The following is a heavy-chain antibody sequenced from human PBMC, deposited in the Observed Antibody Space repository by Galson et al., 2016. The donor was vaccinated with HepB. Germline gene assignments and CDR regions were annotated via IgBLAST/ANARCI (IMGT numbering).Heavy chain of an antibody. CDR3: ARDAGIAAAATSDY. V-gene: IGHV1-69*04. J-gene: IGHJ4*02. D-gene: IGHD6-13*01. Sequence: SVKLSCTASGCTFSGYGITWVRQAPGQGLEWVGMIFPNVGNKNYAHKVQGRVIISTDNSKNTAYLQMNSLRAEDTAVYYCARDAGIAAAATSDYWGQGTLVTVSS. CDR1: GCTFSGYG. CDR2: IFPNVGNK.